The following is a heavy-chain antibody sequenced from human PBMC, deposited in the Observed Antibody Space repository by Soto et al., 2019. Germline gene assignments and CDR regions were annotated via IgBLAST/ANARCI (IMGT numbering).Heavy chain of an antibody. J-gene: IGHJ6*02. CDR3: ERERITMVRGVIRFYGMDV. CDR2: IYSGGST. V-gene: IGHV3-66*01. CDR1: GFTVSSNY. D-gene: IGHD3-10*01. Sequence: EVQLVESGGGLVQPGGSLRLSCAASGFTVSSNYMSWVRQAPGKGLEWVSVIYSGGSTYYADSVKGRFTISRDNSKNTLYLQMNSLRAEDTAVYYCERERITMVRGVIRFYGMDVWGQGTTVTVSS.